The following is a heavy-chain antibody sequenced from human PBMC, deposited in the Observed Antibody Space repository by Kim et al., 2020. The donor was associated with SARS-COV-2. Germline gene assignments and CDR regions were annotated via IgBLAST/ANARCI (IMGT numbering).Heavy chain of an antibody. J-gene: IGHJ3*02. D-gene: IGHD2-2*01. V-gene: IGHV1-69*04. CDR3: ASLLTPHIVVAGGAFDI. CDR2: IIPILGIA. Sequence: SVKVSCKASGGTFSSYAISWVRQAPGQGLEWMGRIIPILGIANYAQKFQGRVTITADKSTSTAYMELSSLRSEDTAVYYCASLLTPHIVVAGGAFDIWGQGTMVTVSS. CDR1: GGTFSSYA.